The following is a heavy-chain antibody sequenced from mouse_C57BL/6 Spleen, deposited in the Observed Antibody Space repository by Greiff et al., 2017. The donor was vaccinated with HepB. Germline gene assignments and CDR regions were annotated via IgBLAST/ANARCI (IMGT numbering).Heavy chain of an antibody. V-gene: IGHV1-7*01. D-gene: IGHD1-1*01. J-gene: IGHJ2*01. Sequence: QVHVKQSGAELAKPGASVKLSCKASGYTFTSYWMHWVKQRPGQGLEWIGYINPSSGYTKYNQKFKDKATLTADKSSSTAYMQLSSLTYEDSAVYYCARGLYGSSYVDYWGQGTTLTVSS. CDR1: GYTFTSYW. CDR3: ARGLYGSSYVDY. CDR2: INPSSGYT.